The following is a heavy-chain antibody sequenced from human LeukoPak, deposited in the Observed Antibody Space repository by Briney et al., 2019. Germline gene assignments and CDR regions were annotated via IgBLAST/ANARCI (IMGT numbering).Heavy chain of an antibody. CDR1: RYTLTSYY. CDR2: MNPSDGST. V-gene: IGHV1-46*01. CDR3: ARGGLSARGNSPPIPFEY. J-gene: IGHJ4*02. Sequence: GASVEVSCKASRYTLTSYYIHWVRQAPGQGLEWVGVMNPSDGSTTYAQKFQGRVTMTRDTSTSTVYMEVSSLTSEDTAVYFCARGGLSARGNSPPIPFEYWGQGTLVTVSS. D-gene: IGHD4-23*01.